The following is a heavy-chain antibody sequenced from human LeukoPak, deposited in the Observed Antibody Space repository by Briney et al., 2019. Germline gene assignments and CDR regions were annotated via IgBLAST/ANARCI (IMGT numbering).Heavy chain of an antibody. Sequence: PGRSLRLSCAASGFTFSCYAMHWVRQAPGKGLEWVAVISYDGSNKYYADSVKGRFTISRDNSKNTLYLQMNSLRAEDTAVYYCARVEMATISVGYFDYWGQGTLVTVSS. CDR3: ARVEMATISVGYFDY. CDR2: ISYDGSNK. V-gene: IGHV3-30-3*01. J-gene: IGHJ4*02. D-gene: IGHD5-24*01. CDR1: GFTFSCYA.